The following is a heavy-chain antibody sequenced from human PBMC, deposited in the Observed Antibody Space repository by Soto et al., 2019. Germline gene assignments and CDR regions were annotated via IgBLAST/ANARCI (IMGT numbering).Heavy chain of an antibody. V-gene: IGHV4-39*01. CDR1: SASISSTNYT. J-gene: IGHJ6*02. CDR3: ARLHGYCISSSCHGHYAMDV. CDR2: IYYSGST. Sequence: SETLSLTCTVSSASISSTNYTLGWIRQPPGKGLEWIGNIYYSGSTYYNPSLNSRVTVSVDTSKNQFSLKVTSVTAADTAVYYCARLHGYCISSSCHGHYAMDVWGQGT. D-gene: IGHD2-2*01.